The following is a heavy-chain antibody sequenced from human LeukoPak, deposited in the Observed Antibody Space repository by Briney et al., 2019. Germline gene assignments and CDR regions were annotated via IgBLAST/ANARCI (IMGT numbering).Heavy chain of an antibody. CDR2: IYYSGST. CDR3: ARPSTVTSNWYFDL. V-gene: IGHV4-39*07. Sequence: WVRQPPGKGLEWIGSIYYSGSTYYNPSLKSRVTISVDTSKNQFSLKLSSVTAADTAVYYCARPSTVTSNWYFDLWGRGTLVTVSS. D-gene: IGHD4-17*01. J-gene: IGHJ2*01.